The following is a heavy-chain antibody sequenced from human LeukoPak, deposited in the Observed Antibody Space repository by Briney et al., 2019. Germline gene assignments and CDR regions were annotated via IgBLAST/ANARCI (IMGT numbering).Heavy chain of an antibody. CDR2: ISVSGGST. CDR1: GFTFSRYG. D-gene: IGHD3-10*01. Sequence: GGSLRLSCAASGFTFSRYGMSWVRQAPGKGLEWVSGISVSGGSTYYADSVKGRFTISRDNSKNTLYLQMNSLRAEDTAVYYCAKGGDRITMVRGVIDRNYYYYYMDVWGKGTTVTISS. J-gene: IGHJ6*03. CDR3: AKGGDRITMVRGVIDRNYYYYYMDV. V-gene: IGHV3-23*01.